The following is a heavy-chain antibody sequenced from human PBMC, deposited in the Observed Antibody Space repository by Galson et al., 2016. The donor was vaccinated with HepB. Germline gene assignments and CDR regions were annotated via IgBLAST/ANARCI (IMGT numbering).Heavy chain of an antibody. CDR2: IYYSGST. V-gene: IGHV4-39*01. CDR1: GGSISSSSYY. Sequence: SETLSLTCTVSGGSISSSSYYWGCIRQPPWKGLEWIGSIYYSGSTYYNPSLKSRVTISVDTSKNQFSLKLSSVTAADTAVHYCAGHLRGGYGMDVWGQGTTVTVSS. J-gene: IGHJ6*02. CDR3: AGHLRGGYGMDV. D-gene: IGHD3-10*01.